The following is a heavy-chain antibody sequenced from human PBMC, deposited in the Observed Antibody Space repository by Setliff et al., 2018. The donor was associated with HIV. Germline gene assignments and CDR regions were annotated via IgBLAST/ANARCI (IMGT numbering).Heavy chain of an antibody. Sequence: GGSLRLSCAASQFLFSSHWMHWVRQAPGKGLVWVARIDFDGSTTRYADSVRARFTISRDNDKNTLYLQMNSLRVEDTAMYYCTTAGHGSLDFDYWGQGTRVTVSS. CDR1: QFLFSSHW. D-gene: IGHD1-1*01. V-gene: IGHV3-74*01. J-gene: IGHJ4*02. CDR3: TTAGHGSLDFDY. CDR2: IDFDGSTT.